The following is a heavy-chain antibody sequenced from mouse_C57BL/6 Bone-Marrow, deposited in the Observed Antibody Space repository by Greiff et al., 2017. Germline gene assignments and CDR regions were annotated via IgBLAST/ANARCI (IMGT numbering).Heavy chain of an antibody. CDR3: ARSCPLGRGLDY. V-gene: IGHV1-55*01. CDR1: GYTFTSYW. D-gene: IGHD4-1*01. CDR2: IYPTSGRT. Sequence: QVQLQQPGAELVKPGASVKMSCKASGYTFTSYWITWVKQRPGQGLEWIGDIYPTSGRTNYNEKFKSKAILTVDTSSNTAYMQLSSLTSEDSAVFYCARSCPLGRGLDYWGQGTTLTVSA. J-gene: IGHJ2*01.